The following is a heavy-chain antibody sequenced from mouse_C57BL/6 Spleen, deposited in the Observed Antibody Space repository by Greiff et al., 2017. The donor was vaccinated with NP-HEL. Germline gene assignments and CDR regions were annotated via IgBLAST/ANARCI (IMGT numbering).Heavy chain of an antibody. V-gene: IGHV5-4*01. D-gene: IGHD2-5*01. CDR2: ISDGGSYT. J-gene: IGHJ1*03. CDR1: GFTFSSYA. CDR3: ARDRNYEYIDV. Sequence: EVQLVESGGGLVKPGGSLKLSCAASGFTFSSYAMSWVRQTPEKRLEWVATISDGGSYTYYPDNVKGRFTISRDNAKNNLYLQMSHLKSEDTAMYYCARDRNYEYIDVWGTGTTVTVSS.